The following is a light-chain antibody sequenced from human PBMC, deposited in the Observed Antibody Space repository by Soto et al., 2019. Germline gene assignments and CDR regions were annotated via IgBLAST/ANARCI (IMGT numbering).Light chain of an antibody. CDR2: EDN. CDR1: TSNIGNNF. V-gene: IGLV1-51*01. J-gene: IGLJ1*01. Sequence: VLTQPPSVSADPGQRVTISCSGSTSNIGNNFVSWYQQLPGTAPKLLMYEDNKRPSGIPDRISGSKSGTSATLGITGLQTGDEADYYCGTWDSSLSANVFGTGTKVTVL. CDR3: GTWDSSLSANV.